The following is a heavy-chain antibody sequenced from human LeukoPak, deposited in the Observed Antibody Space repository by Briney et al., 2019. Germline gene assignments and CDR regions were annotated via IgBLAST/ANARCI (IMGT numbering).Heavy chain of an antibody. CDR1: GGTFSSYA. CDR3: AREGYSSSSDAFDI. J-gene: IGHJ3*02. CDR2: IIPIFGTA. V-gene: IGHV1-69*13. Sequence: ASVKVSCKASGGTFSSYAISWVRQAPGQGLEWMGGIIPIFGTANYAQKFQGRVTITADESTSTAYMELSSLRSEDTAVYYCAREGYSSSSDAFDIWGQGTMVTVSS. D-gene: IGHD6-6*01.